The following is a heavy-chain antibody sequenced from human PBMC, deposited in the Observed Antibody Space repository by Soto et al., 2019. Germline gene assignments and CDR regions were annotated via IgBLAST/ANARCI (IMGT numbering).Heavy chain of an antibody. D-gene: IGHD2-2*01. CDR3: ARDQFNVVVPAAPRPSYNWFDP. Sequence: GGSLRLSCAASGFTFSDYYMSWIRQAPGKGLEWVSYISSSGSTIYYADSVKGRFTISRDNAKNSLYLQMNSLRAEDTAVYYCARDQFNVVVPAAPRPSYNWFDPWGQGTLVTVSS. CDR1: GFTFSDYY. CDR2: ISSSGSTI. V-gene: IGHV3-11*01. J-gene: IGHJ5*02.